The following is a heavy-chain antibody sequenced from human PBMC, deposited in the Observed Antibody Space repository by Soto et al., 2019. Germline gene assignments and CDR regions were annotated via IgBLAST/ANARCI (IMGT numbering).Heavy chain of an antibody. CDR3: ARHQSGSGNSNFDF. CDR2: VDPNDSFA. Sequence: PGESLKISCQAFEYSFRIYWISWVRQKPGAGLEWMGRVDPNDSFATYSPSFEGHVSISVDKSTNIVYLQWRSLRASDTATYYCARHQSGSGNSNFDFWGQGTTVTVSS. D-gene: IGHD3-10*01. CDR1: EYSFRIYW. V-gene: IGHV5-10-1*01. J-gene: IGHJ4*02.